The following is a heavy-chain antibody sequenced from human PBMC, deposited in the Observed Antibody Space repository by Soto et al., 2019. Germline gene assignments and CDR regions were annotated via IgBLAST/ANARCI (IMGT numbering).Heavy chain of an antibody. Sequence: GGSLRLSCAASGFTFSFYAMHWVRQAPGKGLEWVAVISYNGRNKHYVDSVKGRFTISRGNSQDTLYLQMDSLRPDDTAVYYCARQAKIGDRSQFYFDSWGQGTLVTVSS. J-gene: IGHJ4*02. V-gene: IGHV3-30*04. CDR3: ARQAKIGDRSQFYFDS. CDR2: ISYNGRNK. D-gene: IGHD3-16*01. CDR1: GFTFSFYA.